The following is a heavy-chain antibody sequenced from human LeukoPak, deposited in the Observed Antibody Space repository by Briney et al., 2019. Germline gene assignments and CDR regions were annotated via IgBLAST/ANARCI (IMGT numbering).Heavy chain of an antibody. V-gene: IGHV3-21*01. J-gene: IGHJ6*02. Sequence: GGSLRLSCAASGFTFGSYSMNWVRQAPGKGLEWVSSISSSSSYIYYADSVKGRFTISRDNAKNSLYLQMNSLRAEDTAVYYCARDILAYYGSGSYYKEPDGMDVWGQGTTVTVSS. D-gene: IGHD3-10*01. CDR2: ISSSSSYI. CDR3: ARDILAYYGSGSYYKEPDGMDV. CDR1: GFTFGSYS.